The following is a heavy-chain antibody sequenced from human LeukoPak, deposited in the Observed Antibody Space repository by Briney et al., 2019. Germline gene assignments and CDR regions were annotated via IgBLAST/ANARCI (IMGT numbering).Heavy chain of an antibody. D-gene: IGHD3-3*01. Sequence: SVKVSCKASGGTFSSYAISWVRQAPGQGLEWMGGIIPIFGTANYAQKFQGRVTITADESTSTAYMELSSLRSEDTAVYYCARGGVTRLRFLEWLSHAFDIWGQGTMVTVSS. V-gene: IGHV1-69*13. J-gene: IGHJ3*02. CDR1: GGTFSSYA. CDR3: ARGGVTRLRFLEWLSHAFDI. CDR2: IIPIFGTA.